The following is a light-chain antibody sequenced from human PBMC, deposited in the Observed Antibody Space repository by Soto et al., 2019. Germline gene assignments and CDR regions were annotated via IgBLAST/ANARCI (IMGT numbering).Light chain of an antibody. V-gene: IGKV4-1*01. CDR3: QQYNTIPRT. J-gene: IGKJ1*01. Sequence: DIVMTQSPDSLAVSLGERATINCKSSQSVLYSSNNKNYLAWYQQKPGQPPKLIIYWASTRESGVPDRFSGSRSGTDFTLTISSLQAEDVAVYYCQQYNTIPRTFGQGTKVEIK. CDR1: QSVLYSSNNKNY. CDR2: WAS.